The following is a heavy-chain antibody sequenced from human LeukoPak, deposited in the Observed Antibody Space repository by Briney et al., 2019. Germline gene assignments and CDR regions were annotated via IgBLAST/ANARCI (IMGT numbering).Heavy chain of an antibody. J-gene: IGHJ6*04. CDR2: INHSGSR. D-gene: IGHD3-10*01. V-gene: IGHV4-34*01. Sequence: PSETLSLTRAVYGGSLSGYFWSWIRPPPGKGLEWIGEINHSGSRNYNPSLQSRVTISVDTSKNQFTLTLSSVTAADTAVYYSAVGSRRRLYYYYGMDVWGKGTTVTVSS. CDR3: AVGSRRRLYYYYGMDV. CDR1: GGSLSGYF.